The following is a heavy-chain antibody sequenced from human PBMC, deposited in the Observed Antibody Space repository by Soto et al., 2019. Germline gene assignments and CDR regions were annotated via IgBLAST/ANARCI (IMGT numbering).Heavy chain of an antibody. CDR3: AKDLTGWRQRLTPLDY. J-gene: IGHJ4*02. CDR2: ISYDGSNK. D-gene: IGHD6-25*01. Sequence: GGSLRLSCAASGFTFSSYGMHWVRQAPGKGLEWVAVISYDGSNKYYADSVKGRFTISRDNSKNTLYLQMNSLRAEDTAVYYCAKDLTGWRQRLTPLDYWGQGTLVTVSS. V-gene: IGHV3-30*18. CDR1: GFTFSSYG.